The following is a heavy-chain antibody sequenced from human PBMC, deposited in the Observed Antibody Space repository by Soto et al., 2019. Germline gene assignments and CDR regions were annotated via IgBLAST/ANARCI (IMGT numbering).Heavy chain of an antibody. Sequence: QVQLQQWGAGLLKPSETQSLTCAVYGGSFSGYYWSWIRQPPGKGLEWIGEINHSGSTNYNPSLKSRVTISVDTSKNQFSLKLSSVTAADTAVYYCARGKWLRSSIDYWGQGTLVTVSS. J-gene: IGHJ4*02. CDR3: ARGKWLRSSIDY. CDR2: INHSGST. D-gene: IGHD5-12*01. V-gene: IGHV4-34*01. CDR1: GGSFSGYY.